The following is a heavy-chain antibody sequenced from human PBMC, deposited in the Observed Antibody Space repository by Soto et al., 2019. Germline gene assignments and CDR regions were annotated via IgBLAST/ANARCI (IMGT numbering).Heavy chain of an antibody. V-gene: IGHV1-8*01. CDR2: MNPNSGNT. CDR1: GYTFTSYD. Sequence: QVQLVQSGAEVKKPGASVKVSCKASGYTFTSYDINWVRQATGQGLEWMGWMNPNSGNTGYAQKFQGGVTMTRNTSISTAYMELSSLRSEDTAVYYCARAAIFGKYQLLYRDYRFDPWGQGTLVTVSS. J-gene: IGHJ5*02. D-gene: IGHD2-2*02. CDR3: ARAAIFGKYQLLYRDYRFDP.